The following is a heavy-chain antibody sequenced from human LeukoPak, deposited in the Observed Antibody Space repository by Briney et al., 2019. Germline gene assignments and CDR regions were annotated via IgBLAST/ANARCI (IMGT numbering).Heavy chain of an antibody. CDR2: FSGASGNT. CDR3: AKLDYDSSGTDC. Sequence: GGSLRLSCAASGFTFSSSVMSWVRQAPGKGLEWISTFSGASGNTYYAASVRGRFTISRDNSKNTLYLQMSSLRAEDTAVYYCAKLDYDSSGTDCWGQGTLVTVSS. D-gene: IGHD3-22*01. J-gene: IGHJ4*02. CDR1: GFTFSSSV. V-gene: IGHV3-23*01.